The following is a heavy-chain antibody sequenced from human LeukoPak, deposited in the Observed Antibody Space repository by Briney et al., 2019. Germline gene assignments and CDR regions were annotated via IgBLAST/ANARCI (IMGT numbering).Heavy chain of an antibody. CDR2: ISSSSSYI. Sequence: PGGSLRLSCAASGFTFSSYSMNWVRQAPGKGLEWVSSISSSSSYIYYADSVKGRFTISRDNAKNSLYLQMNSLRAEDTAVYYCAREDFVVVVAALDVWGKGTTATVSS. J-gene: IGHJ6*04. D-gene: IGHD2-15*01. CDR3: AREDFVVVVAALDV. CDR1: GFTFSSYS. V-gene: IGHV3-21*01.